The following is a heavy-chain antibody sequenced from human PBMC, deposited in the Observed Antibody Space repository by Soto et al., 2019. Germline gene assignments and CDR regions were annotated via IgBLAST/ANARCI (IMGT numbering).Heavy chain of an antibody. D-gene: IGHD3-9*01. V-gene: IGHV3-64D*06. Sequence: ETLSLTCTVSGGSISSYYWSWIRQAPGKGLEYVSAISSNGGSTYYADSVKGRFTISRDNSKNTLYLQMSSLRAEDTAVYYCVKDYYDILTGYQDYFDYWGQGTLVTVSS. CDR1: GGSISSYY. CDR3: VKDYYDILTGYQDYFDY. CDR2: ISSNGGST. J-gene: IGHJ4*02.